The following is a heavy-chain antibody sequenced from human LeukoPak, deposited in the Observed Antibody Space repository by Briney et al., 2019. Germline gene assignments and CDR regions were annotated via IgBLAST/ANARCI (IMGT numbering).Heavy chain of an antibody. CDR3: ARVGYSSSWYVSDH. V-gene: IGHV4-34*01. D-gene: IGHD6-13*01. CDR2: INHSGST. Sequence: SETLSLTCAVYGGSFSGYYWSWIRQPPGKGLEWIGEINHSGSTNYNPSLKSRVTISVDTSKNQFSLKLSSGTAADTAVYYCARVGYSSSWYVSDHWGQGTLVTVSS. J-gene: IGHJ4*02. CDR1: GGSFSGYY.